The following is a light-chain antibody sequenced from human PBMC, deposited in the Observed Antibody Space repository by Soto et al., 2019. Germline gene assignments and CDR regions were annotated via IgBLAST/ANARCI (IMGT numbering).Light chain of an antibody. CDR1: QSVTDNY. Sequence: DIVLTQSPGTLSSSPGGRATLSCRASQSVTDNYLAWYQHKPGQAPRLLIYGASSSATGIPDRFSGSGSGTDFTLTISRLEPEDFAMYYCHQYGRSPRGTFGQGTKVEIK. V-gene: IGKV3-20*01. CDR3: HQYGRSPRGT. J-gene: IGKJ1*01. CDR2: GAS.